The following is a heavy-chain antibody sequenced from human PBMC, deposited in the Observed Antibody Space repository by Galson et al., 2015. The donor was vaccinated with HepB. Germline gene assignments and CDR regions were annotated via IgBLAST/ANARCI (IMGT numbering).Heavy chain of an antibody. D-gene: IGHD4-11*01. J-gene: IGHJ5*02. CDR3: AKGPYSNILLAGGWFDP. CDR1: GVTFSNAG. V-gene: IGHV3-30*18. CDR2: ISPDGNNK. Sequence: SLRLSCAASGVTFSNAGMHWVRQAPGKGLEWVASISPDGNNKLYVDSVKGRFTISRDNSKNTLFLQMNSLTGADTAVYYCAKGPYSNILLAGGWFDPWGRGTLVTVSS.